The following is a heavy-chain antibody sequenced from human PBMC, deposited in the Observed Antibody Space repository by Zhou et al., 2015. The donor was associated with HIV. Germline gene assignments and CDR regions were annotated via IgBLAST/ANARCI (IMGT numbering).Heavy chain of an antibody. CDR3: ARADYGDHGGYFDY. CDR1: GFTFDDYA. D-gene: IGHD4-17*01. J-gene: IGHJ4*02. Sequence: EVQLVESGGGLVQPGRSLRLSCAVSGFTFDDYAMHWVRQPPGKGLEWVSSVSWNSGTKGYADSVKGRFTISRDNAKTSLYLQMNSLRADDTALYYCARADYGDHGGYFDYWGQGTLVTVSS. CDR2: VSWNSGTK. V-gene: IGHV3-9*01.